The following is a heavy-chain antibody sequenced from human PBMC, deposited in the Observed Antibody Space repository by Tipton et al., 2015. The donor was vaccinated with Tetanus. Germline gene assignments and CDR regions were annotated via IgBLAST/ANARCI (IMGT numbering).Heavy chain of an antibody. V-gene: IGHV4-39*01. Sequence: TLSLTCAVSGVSIERSSFYWGWIRQAPGRGLEWIGSINYSGTTYYSPPLKNRATISVDTSKNQLPLKITSVTADDTSVYYCARRPECRGGTCHWYFDLSGPGALVTFSS. J-gene: IGHJ2*01. CDR2: INYSGTT. D-gene: IGHD2-15*01. CDR1: GVSIERSSFY. CDR3: ARRPECRGGTCHWYFDL.